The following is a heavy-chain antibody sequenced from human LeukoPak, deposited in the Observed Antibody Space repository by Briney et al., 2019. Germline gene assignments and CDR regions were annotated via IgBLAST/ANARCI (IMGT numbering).Heavy chain of an antibody. CDR2: ISGGGSGT. J-gene: IGHJ4*02. D-gene: IGHD3-22*01. CDR3: AKYYDGTDYYYPLDYFDY. CDR1: GFTFSSYA. Sequence: PGGSLRLSYAPSGFTFSSYAMSWVRQAPGKGLEWVAVISGGGSGTYYADSVRGRFTISRDNSKNTVYLQMNSLRAEDTAVYYCAKYYDGTDYYYPLDYFDYWGQGTLVTVSS. V-gene: IGHV3-23*01.